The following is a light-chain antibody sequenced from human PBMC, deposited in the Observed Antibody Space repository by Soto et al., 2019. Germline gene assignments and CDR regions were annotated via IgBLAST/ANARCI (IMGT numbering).Light chain of an antibody. J-gene: IGKJ1*01. CDR1: QGISNY. V-gene: IGKV1-27*01. CDR3: QHYNSYSRT. Sequence: IQMTQSPSSLSSSVGDRVTITCRASQGISNYLAWYQQKPGKVPKLLSYAASTLQSGVPSRVRGSGSGTEYTLTISSLQPDDFESYYCQHYNSYSRTFGQGTKVDI. CDR2: AAS.